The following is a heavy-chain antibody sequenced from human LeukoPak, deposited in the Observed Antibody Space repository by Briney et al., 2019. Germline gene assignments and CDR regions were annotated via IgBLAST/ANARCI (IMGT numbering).Heavy chain of an antibody. Sequence: PGGSLRLSCATSGFTFSSYSMNWVRQAPGKGLEWVSSISSSSTYIYYADSVKGRFTISRDNAKNSLYLQLNSLRAEDTAVYYCVRGGCTTTSCYLFDYWGQGTLVTVSS. CDR2: ISSSSTYI. CDR3: VRGGCTTTSCYLFDY. J-gene: IGHJ4*02. V-gene: IGHV3-21*01. D-gene: IGHD2-2*01. CDR1: GFTFSSYS.